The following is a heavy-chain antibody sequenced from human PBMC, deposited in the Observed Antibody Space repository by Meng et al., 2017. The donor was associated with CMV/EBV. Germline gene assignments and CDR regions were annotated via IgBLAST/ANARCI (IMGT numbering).Heavy chain of an antibody. CDR3: GRGTHCNSTSCNGSPVDY. CDR1: GFTFSSYW. V-gene: IGHV3-7*01. D-gene: IGHD2-2*01. J-gene: IGHJ4*02. Sequence: GESLKISCAASGFTFSSYWMSWVRQAPGKGLEWVANIKQDGSEKYYVDSVKGRFTISRDNAKNSLYLQMNSLRAEDTAVYYCGRGTHCNSTSCNGSPVDYWGQGSLVTVSS. CDR2: IKQDGSEK.